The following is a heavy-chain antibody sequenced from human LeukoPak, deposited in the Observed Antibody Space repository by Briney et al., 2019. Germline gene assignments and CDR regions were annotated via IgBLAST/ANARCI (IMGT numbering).Heavy chain of an antibody. Sequence: ASVKVSCKASGYTFTNYGITWVRQAPGQGLEWMGWVSAYKGDTNYVQSLQGRVTMTTDTSTSTAYMELWSLRSDDTAVYYGSRDHHLAVAANNWFDPWGQGTLVTVSS. CDR2: VSAYKGDT. CDR1: GYTFTNYG. D-gene: IGHD6-19*01. J-gene: IGHJ5*02. V-gene: IGHV1-18*04. CDR3: SRDHHLAVAANNWFDP.